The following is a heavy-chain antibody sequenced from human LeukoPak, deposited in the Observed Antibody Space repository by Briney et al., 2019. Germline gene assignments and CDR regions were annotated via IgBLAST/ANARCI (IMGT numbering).Heavy chain of an antibody. V-gene: IGHV1-18*01. CDR3: ARLAWWDSSGYYSTTPTYYFDY. CDR1: GYTFTSYG. J-gene: IGHJ4*02. Sequence: ASVKASCKASGYTFTSYGISWVRQAPGQGLEWMGWISAYNGNTNYAQKLQGRVTMTTDTSTSTAYMELRSLRSDDTAVYYCARLAWWDSSGYYSTTPTYYFDYWGQGTLVTVSS. D-gene: IGHD3-22*01. CDR2: ISAYNGNT.